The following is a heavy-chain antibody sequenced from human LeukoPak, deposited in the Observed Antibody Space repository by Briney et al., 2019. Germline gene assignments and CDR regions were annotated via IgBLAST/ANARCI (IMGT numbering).Heavy chain of an antibody. V-gene: IGHV1-2*02. Sequence: ASVKVSCKASGYTFTDYFIHWVRQAPGQGLEWMGWINPITGVTLYAQKFQGRLTMTRDTSTSTANMELRSLRSDDTAVYYCVTWIIVNGIPSGVDIWGQGTMVTVSS. D-gene: IGHD2-15*01. CDR2: INPITGVT. CDR3: VTWIIVNGIPSGVDI. J-gene: IGHJ3*02. CDR1: GYTFTDYF.